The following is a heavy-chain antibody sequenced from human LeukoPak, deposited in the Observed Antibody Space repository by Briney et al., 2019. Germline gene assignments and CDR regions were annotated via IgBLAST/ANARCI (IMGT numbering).Heavy chain of an antibody. CDR3: ARALSSGSYYRVLGKYYFDY. Sequence: ASVKVSCKASGYTFTSYYMHWVRQPPGQGLEWMGIINHSCCSTSYAQKFQGRVTMTRDMYTSTVYMQLSSLRSEDTAVYYCARALSSGSYYRVLGKYYFDYWGQGTLVTVSS. CDR1: GYTFTSYY. CDR2: INHSCCST. V-gene: IGHV1-46*01. D-gene: IGHD1-26*01. J-gene: IGHJ4*02.